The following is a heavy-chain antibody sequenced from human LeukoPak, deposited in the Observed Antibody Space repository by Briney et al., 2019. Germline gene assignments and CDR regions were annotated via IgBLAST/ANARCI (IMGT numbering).Heavy chain of an antibody. CDR3: ARSNWNYVYYYYYYMDV. CDR2: IYYSGST. J-gene: IGHJ6*03. Sequence: KPSETLSLTCAVSGYSISSGYYWGWIRQPPGKGLEWIGSIYYSGSTYYNPSLKSRVTISVDTSKNQFSLKLSSMTAADTAVYYCARSNWNYVYYYYYYMDVWGKGTTVTVSS. V-gene: IGHV4-38-2*01. CDR1: GYSISSGYY. D-gene: IGHD1-7*01.